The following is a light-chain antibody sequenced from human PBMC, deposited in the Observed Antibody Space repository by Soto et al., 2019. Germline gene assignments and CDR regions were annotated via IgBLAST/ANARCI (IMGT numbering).Light chain of an antibody. CDR2: DAS. J-gene: IGKJ5*01. CDR1: QSVSRY. CDR3: QQRSNWPPIT. Sequence: EIVLTQSQATLSLSPREGANLXCRASQSVSRYLAWYQQKPGQAPRLLIYDASNRATGIPARFSGSGSGTDFTLTISSLEPEDFAVYYCQQRSNWPPITFGQGTRLEIK. V-gene: IGKV3-11*01.